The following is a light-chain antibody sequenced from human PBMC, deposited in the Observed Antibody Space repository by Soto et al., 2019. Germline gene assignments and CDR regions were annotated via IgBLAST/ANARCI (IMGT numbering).Light chain of an antibody. CDR2: HGN. J-gene: IGLJ2*01. CDR1: SSNIGSNP. CDR3: AAWDDTLNGVV. Sequence: HSVLTQPPSASGTPGQRVTISCSGSSSNIGSNPVNWYQQLPGAAPKLLIYHGNQRPSGVPDRFSGSKSGTSASLAIGGLQSEDEADYFCAAWDDTLNGVVFGGGTKLTVL. V-gene: IGLV1-44*01.